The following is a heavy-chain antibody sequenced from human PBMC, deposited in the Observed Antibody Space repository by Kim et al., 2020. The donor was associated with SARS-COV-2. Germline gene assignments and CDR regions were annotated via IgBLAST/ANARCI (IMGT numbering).Heavy chain of an antibody. CDR2: INPNSGGT. CDR3: ARDKYNLRFLEFLGPDYYYGMDV. J-gene: IGHJ6*02. Sequence: ASVKVSCKTSGYTFTDYYMHWVRQAPGQGLEWMGWINPNSGGTNYAQKFQGRVTMTRDTSISTAYMELSRLRSDDTAVYYCARDKYNLRFLEFLGPDYYYGMDVWGQGTTVTVSS. D-gene: IGHD3-3*01. V-gene: IGHV1-2*02. CDR1: GYTFTDYY.